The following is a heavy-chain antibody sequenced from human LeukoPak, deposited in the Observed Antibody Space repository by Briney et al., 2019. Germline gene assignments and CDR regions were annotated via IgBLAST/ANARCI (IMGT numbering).Heavy chain of an antibody. CDR3: ARVEMASFDY. Sequence: PSETLSLTCTVSGGSLSSYYWSWVRQPPGKGLEWIGYIYYSGSTNYNPSLKSRVTISVDTSKNQFSLKLSYVTAADTAVYYCARVEMASFDYWGQGTLVTVSS. CDR2: IYYSGST. D-gene: IGHD5-24*01. J-gene: IGHJ4*02. V-gene: IGHV4-59*08. CDR1: GGSLSSYY.